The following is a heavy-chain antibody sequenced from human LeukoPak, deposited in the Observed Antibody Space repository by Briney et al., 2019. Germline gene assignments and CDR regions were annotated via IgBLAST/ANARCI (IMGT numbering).Heavy chain of an antibody. Sequence: ASVKVSCKASVYSFTAYYMHWVRQAPGQGLEWMGWINPNSSGTNYAQKFQGRVTMTRDTSITTAYMEMSRLRSDDTALYYCARSPHILTGENFDYWRQGTLVTVSS. J-gene: IGHJ4*02. D-gene: IGHD3-9*01. CDR2: INPNSSGT. V-gene: IGHV1-2*02. CDR1: VYSFTAYY. CDR3: ARSPHILTGENFDY.